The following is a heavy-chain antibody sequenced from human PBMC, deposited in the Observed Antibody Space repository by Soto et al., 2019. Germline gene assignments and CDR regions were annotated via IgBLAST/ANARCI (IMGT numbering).Heavy chain of an antibody. CDR2: IYHTGNT. D-gene: IGHD3-22*01. CDR3: ASSYSGYLDN. J-gene: IGHJ4*02. CDR1: GGSMSSGAYY. V-gene: IGHV4-31*03. Sequence: SETLSLTCSVSGGSMSSGAYYWNWIRQHPVKGLEWIAYIYHTGNTYYNPSLRSRTTISVDTSENQFSLKLTSVTDADTAVYYCASSYSGYLDNWGQGTPVTVSS.